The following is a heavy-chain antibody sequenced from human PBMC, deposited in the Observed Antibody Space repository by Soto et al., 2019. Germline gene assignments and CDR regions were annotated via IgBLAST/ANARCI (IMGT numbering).Heavy chain of an antibody. CDR1: GYTFTSYT. CDR2: INAGNDNT. Sequence: QVPLVQSGAEVKKPGASVKVSCKASGYTFTSYTIHWVRQAPGQRLEWMGWINAGNDNTKYSQKLQGRATITGDTSASTAYMEVSSLRSEDTAVYYCARGRGISAALFDSWGQGTLVTVSS. J-gene: IGHJ4*02. CDR3: ARGRGISAALFDS. D-gene: IGHD6-13*01. V-gene: IGHV1-3*01.